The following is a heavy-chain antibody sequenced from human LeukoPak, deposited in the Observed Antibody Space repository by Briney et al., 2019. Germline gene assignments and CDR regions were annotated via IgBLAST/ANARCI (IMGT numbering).Heavy chain of an antibody. V-gene: IGHV4-30-4*07. CDR1: GGSISSGGDS. CDR2: IYYSGIT. CDR3: ARGRPPPRFGELFPRFDP. Sequence: PSETLSLTCAVSGGSISSGGDSWSWIRQPPGKGLEWIGYIYYSGITYYNPSLKSRVTISVDTSKNQFSLKLSSVTAADTAVYYCARGRPPPRFGELFPRFDPWGQGTLVTVSS. D-gene: IGHD3-10*01. J-gene: IGHJ5*02.